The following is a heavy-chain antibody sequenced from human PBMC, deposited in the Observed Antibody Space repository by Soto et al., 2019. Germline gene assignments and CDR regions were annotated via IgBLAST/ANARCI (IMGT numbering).Heavy chain of an antibody. CDR3: AKGGWYTSSSRSDC. D-gene: IGHD6-6*01. Sequence: QVQLVESGGGVVQPGTSLRLSCSASGFTLSGVDMHWVRQAPGKGLEWVAVMSYDGRNQYYADSVKGRFTVSRDSSKSTLYLQMNSPRTEDAAVYYCAKGGWYTSSSRSDCWGQGTLVTVSS. J-gene: IGHJ4*02. CDR2: MSYDGRNQ. V-gene: IGHV3-30*18. CDR1: GFTLSGVD.